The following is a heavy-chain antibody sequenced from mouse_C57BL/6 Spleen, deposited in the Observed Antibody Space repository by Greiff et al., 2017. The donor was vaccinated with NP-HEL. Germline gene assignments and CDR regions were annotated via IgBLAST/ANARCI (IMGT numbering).Heavy chain of an antibody. D-gene: IGHD2-5*01. CDR3: ARDYSNYDWYFDV. CDR1: GYAFSSSW. V-gene: IGHV1-82*01. Sequence: VQLQQSGPELVKPGASVKISCKASGYAFSSSWMNWVKQRPGKGLVWIGRIYPGDGDTNYNGKYKGKATLTADKSSSTAYMPRSSLTSEDSAVYFCARDYSNYDWYFDVWGTGTTVTVSS. CDR2: IYPGDGDT. J-gene: IGHJ1*03.